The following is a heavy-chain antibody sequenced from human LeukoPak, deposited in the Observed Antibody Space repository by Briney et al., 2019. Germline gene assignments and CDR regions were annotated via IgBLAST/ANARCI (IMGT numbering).Heavy chain of an antibody. CDR3: ARSPVAVAGTLDY. Sequence: PSETLFLTCTVSGGSISNYYWSWIRQPPGKGLEWIGYIYYSGNTNYNPSLKSRVTISVDTSKKEFSPKLNSVTAADTAVYYCARSPVAVAGTLDYWGQGTLVTVSS. CDR1: GGSISNYY. CDR2: IYYSGNT. J-gene: IGHJ4*02. V-gene: IGHV4-59*12. D-gene: IGHD6-19*01.